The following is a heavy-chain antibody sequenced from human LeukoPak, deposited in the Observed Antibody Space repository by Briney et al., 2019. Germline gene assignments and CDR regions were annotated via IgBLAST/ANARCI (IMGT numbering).Heavy chain of an antibody. CDR2: IYYSGST. CDR1: GGSISSSSYY. J-gene: IGHJ4*02. Sequence: KPSETLSLTCPVSGGSISSSSYYWGWIHQPPGKGLEWIGSIYYSGSTYYNPSLKSRVTISVDTSKNQFSLKLSSVTAADTAVYYCARQAYSSNFDYWGQGTLVTVSS. V-gene: IGHV4-39*01. D-gene: IGHD2-21*01. CDR3: ARQAYSSNFDY.